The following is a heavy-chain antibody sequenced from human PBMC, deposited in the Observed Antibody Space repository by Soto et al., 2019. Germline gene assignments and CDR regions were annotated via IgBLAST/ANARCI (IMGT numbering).Heavy chain of an antibody. CDR3: ARDYASSGDY. D-gene: IGHD3-22*01. J-gene: IGHJ4*02. CDR1: GGSISSSSYY. Sequence: QLQLQESGPGLVKPSETLSLTCTVSGGSISSSSYYWGWIRQPPGKGLEWIGSIYCSGSTYYNPSLKSRVTISVDTSKTQFSLKLSSVTAADTAVYYCARDYASSGDYWGQGTLVTVSS. V-gene: IGHV4-39*01. CDR2: IYCSGST.